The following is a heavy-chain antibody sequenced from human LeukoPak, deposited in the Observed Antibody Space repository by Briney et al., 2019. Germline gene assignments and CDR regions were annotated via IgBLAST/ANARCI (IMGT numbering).Heavy chain of an antibody. V-gene: IGHV3-33*01. Sequence: GRSLRLSCAASGFTFSSYGMHWVRQAPGKGLEWVAVIWYDGSNKYYADSVKGRFTISRDNSKNTLYLQMNSLGAEDTAVYYCARIGSSGWLSWSAFDIWGQGTMVTVSS. CDR2: IWYDGSNK. J-gene: IGHJ3*02. CDR1: GFTFSSYG. CDR3: ARIGSSGWLSWSAFDI. D-gene: IGHD6-19*01.